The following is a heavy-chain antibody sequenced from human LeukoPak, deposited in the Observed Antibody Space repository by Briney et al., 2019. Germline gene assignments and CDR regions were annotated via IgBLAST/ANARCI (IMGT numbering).Heavy chain of an antibody. V-gene: IGHV3-33*01. CDR3: ARGNYYDSSAYDY. CDR1: GFTFNTFG. D-gene: IGHD3-22*01. J-gene: IGHJ4*02. Sequence: GGSLRLSCAASGFTFNTFGMHWVRQAPGKGLEWVALIWYDGSNSYYAGSVKGRFTISRDNSKNTLYLQMNSLRAADTAVYYCARGNYYDSSAYDYWGQGTLVTVSS. CDR2: IWYDGSNS.